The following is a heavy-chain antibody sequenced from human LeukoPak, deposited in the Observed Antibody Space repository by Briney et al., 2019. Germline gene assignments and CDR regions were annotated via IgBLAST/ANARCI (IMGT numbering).Heavy chain of an antibody. Sequence: PGGSLRLSCAASGFTVSSNYMSWVRQAPGKGLEWVPVIYSGGSTYYADSVKGRFTISRDNSKNTLYLQMNSLRAEDTAVYYCATAATPSSRSYYYFYYMDVWGKGTTVTVSS. CDR1: GFTVSSNY. CDR2: IYSGGST. CDR3: ATAATPSSRSYYYFYYMDV. D-gene: IGHD6-25*01. J-gene: IGHJ6*03. V-gene: IGHV3-66*02.